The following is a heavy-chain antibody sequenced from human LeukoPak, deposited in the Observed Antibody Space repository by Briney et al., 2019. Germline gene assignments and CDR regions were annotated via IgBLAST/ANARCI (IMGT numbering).Heavy chain of an antibody. V-gene: IGHV3-30*02. J-gene: IGHJ4*02. CDR3: ARVGNTGDAVIIPAAMGFDN. D-gene: IGHD2-2*01. Sequence: GGSLRLSYTTSGFTFSNYGMHWVRQAPGKGLEWVAFIRYDGSPKYYADSVKGRFTISRDNSKNTLYLQMNSLRAEDTAVYFCARVGNTGDAVIIPAAMGFDNWGQGTVVTVSS. CDR1: GFTFSNYG. CDR2: IRYDGSPK.